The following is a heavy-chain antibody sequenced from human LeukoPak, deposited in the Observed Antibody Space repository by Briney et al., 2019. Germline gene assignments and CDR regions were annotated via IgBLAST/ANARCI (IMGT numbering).Heavy chain of an antibody. CDR1: GFTFSSYA. Sequence: GGSLRLSCAASGFTFSSYAMSWVRQAPGKGLEWVSAISGSGGSTYYADSVKGRFTISRDNSRNTLYLQMNSLRAEDTAVYYCADSSSWYDAFDIWGQGTMVTVSS. CDR3: ADSSSWYDAFDI. D-gene: IGHD6-13*01. V-gene: IGHV3-23*01. CDR2: ISGSGGST. J-gene: IGHJ3*02.